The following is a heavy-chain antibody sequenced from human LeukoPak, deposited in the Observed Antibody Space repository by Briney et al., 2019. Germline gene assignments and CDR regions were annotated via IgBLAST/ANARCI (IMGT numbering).Heavy chain of an antibody. Sequence: GGSLRLSCAASGFTVSSNYMSWVRQAPGKGLEWVSAISGSGGSTYYADSVKGRFTISRDNSKNTLYLQMNSLRAEDTAVYYCAKDMVRGVIPVFLDYWGQGTLVTVSS. CDR3: AKDMVRGVIPVFLDY. CDR2: ISGSGGST. CDR1: GFTVSSNY. D-gene: IGHD3-10*01. V-gene: IGHV3-23*01. J-gene: IGHJ4*02.